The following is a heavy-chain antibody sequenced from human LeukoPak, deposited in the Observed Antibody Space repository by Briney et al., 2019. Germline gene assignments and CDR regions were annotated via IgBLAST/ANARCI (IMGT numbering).Heavy chain of an antibody. CDR3: ARSWIGRAVAGKGEFDY. J-gene: IGHJ4*02. V-gene: IGHV1-2*02. CDR1: GYTFTGYY. CDR2: INPNSGGT. Sequence: GASVKVSCKASGYTFTGYYMHWVRQAPGQGLEWMGWINPNSGGTNYAQKFQGRVTMTRDMSISTAYMELSRLRSDDTAVYYCARSWIGRAVAGKGEFDYWGQGTLVTVSS. D-gene: IGHD6-19*01.